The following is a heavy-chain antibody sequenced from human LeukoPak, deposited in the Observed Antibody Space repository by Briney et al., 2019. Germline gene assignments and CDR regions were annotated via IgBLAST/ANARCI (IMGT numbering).Heavy chain of an antibody. CDR2: INHSGST. J-gene: IGHJ4*02. D-gene: IGHD2-15*01. CDR3: ARGAVVVAATLFDY. CDR1: AGSFSGYY. V-gene: IGHV4-34*01. Sequence: PSETLSLTCAVYAGSFSGYYWSWIRQPPGKGLEWIGEINHSGSTNYNPSLKSRVTISVDTSKNQFSLKLSSVTAADTAVYYCARGAVVVAATLFDYWGQGTLVTVSS.